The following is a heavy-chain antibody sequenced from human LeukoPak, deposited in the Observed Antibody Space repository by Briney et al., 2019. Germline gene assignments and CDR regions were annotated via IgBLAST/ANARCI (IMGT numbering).Heavy chain of an antibody. Sequence: ASVTVSCKASGYTFPGYYMHWVRQAHGQGLEWMGRINPNSGGTNYSQKFQGRVTMTRDTFMSTAYMELSRLRSDDAAVYYCPRHTRRGYCSGGSCYAWFDYWGQGTLVTVSS. CDR1: GYTFPGYY. D-gene: IGHD2-15*01. V-gene: IGHV1-2*06. J-gene: IGHJ4*02. CDR2: INPNSGGT. CDR3: PRHTRRGYCSGGSCYAWFDY.